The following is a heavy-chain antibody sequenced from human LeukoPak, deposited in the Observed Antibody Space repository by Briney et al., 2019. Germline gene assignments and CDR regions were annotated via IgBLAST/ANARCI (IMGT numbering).Heavy chain of an antibody. CDR1: GFRFSSYS. J-gene: IGHJ4*02. Sequence: GGSLRLSYLASGFRFSSYSTFLLRQAPGNRMEWVSSISRSSSYIYYADSVKGRFTNSRDNAKNSLYLQMNSLRAEDTAVYYCARDPGNHCTSCYMSGDYWGQGTLVTVSS. CDR2: ISRSSSYI. D-gene: IGHD2-2*02. CDR3: ARDPGNHCTSCYMSGDY. V-gene: IGHV3-21*01.